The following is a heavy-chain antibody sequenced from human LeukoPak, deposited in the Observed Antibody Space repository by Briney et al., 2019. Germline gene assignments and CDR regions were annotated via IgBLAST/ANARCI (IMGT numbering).Heavy chain of an antibody. Sequence: GGSLRLSCAASEFIFSSYSMNWVRQAPGKGLEWVSSISSSSSYIYYADSVKGRFTISRDNAKNSLYLQMNSLRAEDTAVYYCARDGRSRRVDYWGQGTLVTVSS. J-gene: IGHJ4*02. D-gene: IGHD6-13*01. CDR2: ISSSSSYI. CDR1: EFIFSSYS. CDR3: ARDGRSRRVDY. V-gene: IGHV3-21*01.